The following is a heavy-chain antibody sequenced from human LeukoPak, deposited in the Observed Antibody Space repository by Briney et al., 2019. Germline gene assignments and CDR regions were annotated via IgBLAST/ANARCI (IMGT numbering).Heavy chain of an antibody. CDR2: INPNSGGT. D-gene: IGHD5-12*01. CDR1: GYTFTSYG. J-gene: IGHJ4*02. CDR3: ARDSGYSGYDSPDY. V-gene: IGHV1-2*02. Sequence: ASVKVSCKASGYTFTSYGISWVRQAPGQGLEWMGWINPNSGGTNYAQKFQGRVTMTRDTSISTAYMELSRLRSDDTAVYYCARDSGYSGYDSPDYWGQGTLVTVSS.